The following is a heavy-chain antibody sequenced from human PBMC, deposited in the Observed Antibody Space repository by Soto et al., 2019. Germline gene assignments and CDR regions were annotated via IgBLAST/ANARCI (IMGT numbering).Heavy chain of an antibody. D-gene: IGHD3-16*01. J-gene: IGHJ4*02. CDR3: AISQDRGGRTTFIY. V-gene: IGHV3-9*01. CDR1: GFTIDDNA. CDR2: INWKSDI. Sequence: GGSLRLSCAVSGFTIDDNAMHWVRQAPEKGLEWVSGINWKSDIGYADSVKGRFTISRDNAENSLYLQMNSLRAEDTALYYCAISQDRGGRTTFIYWGQGTQVTVS.